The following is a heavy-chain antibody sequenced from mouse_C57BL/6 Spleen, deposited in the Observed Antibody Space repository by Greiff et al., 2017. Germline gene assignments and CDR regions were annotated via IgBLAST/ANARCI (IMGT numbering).Heavy chain of an antibody. V-gene: IGHV1-42*01. CDR1: GYSFTGYY. CDR3: ARQGYYGLDY. D-gene: IGHD1-1*01. J-gene: IGHJ2*01. CDR2: INPSTGGT. Sequence: EVQLQQSGPELVKPGASVKISCKASGYSFTGYYMNWVKKSPEKSLEWIGEINPSTGGTTYNQKFKAKATLTVDKSSSTAYMQLKSLTSEDSAVYFCARQGYYGLDYWGQGTTLTVSA.